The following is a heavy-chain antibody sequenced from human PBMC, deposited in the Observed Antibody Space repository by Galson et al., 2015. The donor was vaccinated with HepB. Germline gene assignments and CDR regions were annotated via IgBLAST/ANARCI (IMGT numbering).Heavy chain of an antibody. D-gene: IGHD3-10*01. CDR2: IYHSGST. CDR3: ARAGDSGTYYNSVGGGMDV. J-gene: IGHJ6*02. V-gene: IGHV4-38-2*02. CDR1: GYSVSSAYY. Sequence: SETLSLTCSVSGYSVSSAYYWGWIRQTPGKGLEWIGTIYHSGSTFYNPSLKSRVTISIDTSKNQFSLKLSSVTAADTAVYYCARAGDSGTYYNSVGGGMDVWGQGTTVTVSS.